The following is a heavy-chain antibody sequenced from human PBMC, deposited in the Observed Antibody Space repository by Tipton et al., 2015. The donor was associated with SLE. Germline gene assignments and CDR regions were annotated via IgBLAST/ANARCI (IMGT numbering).Heavy chain of an antibody. CDR3: ARDDHF. CDR2: IIPIVSLT. CDR1: GGASDNYS. J-gene: IGHJ4*02. Sequence: QLVQSGAEVKKPGSSVRISCKASGGASDNYSINWVRQAPGQGLEWMGTIIPIVSLTNYARKFKGGVTFTADTSAATAYLELSSLTSEDTAVYYCARDDHFWGQGTLVTVSS. V-gene: IGHV1-69*09.